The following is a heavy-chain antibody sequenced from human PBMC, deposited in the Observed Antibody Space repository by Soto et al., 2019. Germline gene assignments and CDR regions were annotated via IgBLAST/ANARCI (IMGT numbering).Heavy chain of an antibody. CDR1: GFTFSIYG. J-gene: IGHJ5*02. V-gene: IGHV3-23*01. CDR3: ARYAGAGNGVWDWFDT. D-gene: IGHD6-19*01. Sequence: EVQLLESGGGLAQPGGSLRLSCVASGFTFSIYGMNWVRQAPGKGLEWLSSIGGSATYYADSVKGRFTISRDESKSTVYLQMGSLRADDTAVYYCARYAGAGNGVWDWFDTWCQGTLVTVAS. CDR2: IGGSAT.